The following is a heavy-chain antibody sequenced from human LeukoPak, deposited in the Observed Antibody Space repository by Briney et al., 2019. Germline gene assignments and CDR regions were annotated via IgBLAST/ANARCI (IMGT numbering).Heavy chain of an antibody. D-gene: IGHD5-12*01. CDR3: ATQRYSGYDPLDY. Sequence: GGSLRLSCAASGFTFSSYAMSWVRQAPGKGLEWVSAISGSGGSTYYADSVKGRFTISRDNSKNTLYLQMNSLRAEDTAVYYCATQRYSGYDPLDYWGQGTLVTVSS. CDR2: ISGSGGST. CDR1: GFTFSSYA. J-gene: IGHJ4*02. V-gene: IGHV3-23*01.